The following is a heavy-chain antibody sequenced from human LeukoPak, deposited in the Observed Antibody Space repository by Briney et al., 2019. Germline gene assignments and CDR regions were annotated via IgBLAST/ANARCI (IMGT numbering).Heavy chain of an antibody. J-gene: IGHJ4*02. Sequence: PGGSLRLSCAASGFTFSSYGMSWVRQAPGKGLEWVSAISGSGGSTYYADSVKGRFTISRDNSMNTLYLQMNSLRAEDTAVYYCAKDGGLWVSAHWGDSWGRGTLVTVSS. CDR3: AKDGGLWVSAHWGDS. V-gene: IGHV3-23*01. D-gene: IGHD7-27*01. CDR1: GFTFSSYG. CDR2: ISGSGGST.